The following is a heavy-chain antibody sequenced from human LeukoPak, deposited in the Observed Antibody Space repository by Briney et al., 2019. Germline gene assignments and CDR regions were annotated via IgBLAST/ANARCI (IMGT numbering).Heavy chain of an antibody. D-gene: IGHD5-12*01. CDR3: ARDCGYQWLFDY. CDR1: GYSFSNYG. Sequence: ASVKVSCKASGYSFSNYGISWVRQAPGQGLEWMGWISGYNGNTNYAQKFQGRVTMTTDTSTSTAYMELRSLRADDTAVYYCARDCGYQWLFDYWGQGTLVTVSS. CDR2: ISGYNGNT. J-gene: IGHJ4*02. V-gene: IGHV1-18*01.